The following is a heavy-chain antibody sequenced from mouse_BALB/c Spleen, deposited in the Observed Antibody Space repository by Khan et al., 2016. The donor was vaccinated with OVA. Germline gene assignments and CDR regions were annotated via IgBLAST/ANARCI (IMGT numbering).Heavy chain of an antibody. CDR2: INPHIGET. CDR3: ARIYGSDFDY. J-gene: IGHJ2*01. D-gene: IGHD1-1*01. CDR1: GYSFTGYF. V-gene: IGHV1-20*02. Sequence: EVQLVESGPELVKPGASVKISCKASGYSFTGYFMNWVRQSHGKSLEWIGRINPHIGETFYNQKFKGKATLTVDESSSTAHMELRSLASEDSAVYYCARIYGSDFDYWGQGTTLTVSS.